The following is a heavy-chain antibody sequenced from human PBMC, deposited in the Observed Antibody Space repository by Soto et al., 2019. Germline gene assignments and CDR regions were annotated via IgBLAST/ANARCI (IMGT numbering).Heavy chain of an antibody. D-gene: IGHD1-20*01. Sequence: DVQLLESGGGLVQPGGSLTLSCAASRFTFSDFAMSWVRQVPGKGLEWVSSTGGGGSDTYDADSVKGRFTISRDNSKNTLYLQMDGLRDEDTAIYYCAKDAVPYNGKWDWFDSWGQGTLVIVSS. V-gene: IGHV3-23*01. CDR2: TGGGGSDT. CDR3: AKDAVPYNGKWDWFDS. J-gene: IGHJ5*01. CDR1: RFTFSDFA.